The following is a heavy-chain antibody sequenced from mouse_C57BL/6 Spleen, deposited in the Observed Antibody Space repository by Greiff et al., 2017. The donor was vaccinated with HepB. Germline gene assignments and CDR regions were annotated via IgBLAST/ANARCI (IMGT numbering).Heavy chain of an antibody. D-gene: IGHD2-4*01. J-gene: IGHJ2*01. CDR1: GYTFTDYY. CDR3: ARSYDYDGAYYLDY. Sequence: EVQLQQSGPELVKPGASVKISCKASGYTFTDYYMNWVKQSHGKSLEWIGDINPNNGGTSYNQKFKGKATLTVDKSSSTAYMELRSLTSEDSAVYYCARSYDYDGAYYLDYWGQGTTLTVSS. CDR2: INPNNGGT. V-gene: IGHV1-26*01.